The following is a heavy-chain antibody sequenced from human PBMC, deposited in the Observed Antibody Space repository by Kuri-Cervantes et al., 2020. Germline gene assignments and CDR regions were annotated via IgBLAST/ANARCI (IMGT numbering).Heavy chain of an antibody. V-gene: IGHV3-21*01. CDR1: GFTFSSYS. CDR2: ISSSSSYI. Sequence: GESLKISCAASGFTFSSYSMNWVRQAPGKGLEWVSSISSSSSYIYYADSVKGRFTISRDNAKNSLYLQMNSLRAEDTAVYYCARLGVLITYYYGMDVWGQGTMVTVSS. J-gene: IGHJ6*02. CDR3: ARLGVLITYYYGMDV.